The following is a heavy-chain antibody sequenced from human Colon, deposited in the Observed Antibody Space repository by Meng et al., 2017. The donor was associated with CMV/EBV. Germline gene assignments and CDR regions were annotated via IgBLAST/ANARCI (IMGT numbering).Heavy chain of an antibody. CDR1: GFTFDDYA. D-gene: IGHD5-12*01. CDR2: ISWNSGSI. Sequence: SLKISCAASGFTFDDYAMHWVRQAPGKGLEWVSGISWNSGSIGYADSEKGRFTISRDNAKNSLYLQMNSLRAEDTALYYCAKEEGYSGYEGWGQGTLVTVSS. V-gene: IGHV3-9*01. CDR3: AKEEGYSGYEG. J-gene: IGHJ4*02.